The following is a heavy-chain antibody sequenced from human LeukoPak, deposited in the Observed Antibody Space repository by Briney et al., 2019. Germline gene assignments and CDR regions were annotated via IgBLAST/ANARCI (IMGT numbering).Heavy chain of an antibody. J-gene: IGHJ4*02. CDR2: ISSSSSYI. Sequence: GGSLRLPCAASGFTFSGYSVNWVRQAPGKGLEWDSSISSSSSYIYYADSVKGRSTISRDNAKNSLYLQMNSLRAEDTAVYYCAREKAVAGLEGIDYWGQGALVTVSS. V-gene: IGHV3-21*01. D-gene: IGHD6-19*01. CDR3: AREKAVAGLEGIDY. CDR1: GFTFSGYS.